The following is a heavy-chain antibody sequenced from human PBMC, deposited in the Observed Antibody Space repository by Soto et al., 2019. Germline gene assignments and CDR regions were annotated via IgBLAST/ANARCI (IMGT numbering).Heavy chain of an antibody. CDR1: GGSISSYY. J-gene: IGHJ4*02. Sequence: SETLSLTCTVSGGSISSYYWSWIRQPPGKGLEWIGYIYYSGSTNYNPSLKSRVTISVDTSKNQFSLKLSSVTAADTAVYYCATGVSMTTVTLFDYWGQGTLVTVSS. V-gene: IGHV4-59*01. D-gene: IGHD4-17*01. CDR2: IYYSGST. CDR3: ATGVSMTTVTLFDY.